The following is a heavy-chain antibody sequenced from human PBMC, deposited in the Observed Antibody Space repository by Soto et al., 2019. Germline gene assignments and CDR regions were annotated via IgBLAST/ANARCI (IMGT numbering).Heavy chain of an antibody. CDR1: GFTFSSYS. V-gene: IGHV3-48*02. CDR2: ISNSSSTI. CDR3: ARGYSGGWYDAFDI. J-gene: IGHJ3*02. Sequence: EVQLVESGGGLVQPGGSLRLSCAASGFTFSSYSMNWVRQAPGKGLEWVSYISNSSSTIYYADSVKGRFTISRDNAKNSLYLVMMSLRDEGAAVYYCARGYSGGWYDAFDIWGQGTMVTVSS. D-gene: IGHD6-19*01.